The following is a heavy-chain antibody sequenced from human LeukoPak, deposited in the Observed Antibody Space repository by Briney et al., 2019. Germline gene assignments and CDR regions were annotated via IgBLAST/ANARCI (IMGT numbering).Heavy chain of an antibody. CDR1: GFTVSSNY. D-gene: IGHD6-13*01. J-gene: IGHJ6*03. Sequence: PGGSLRLSCAASGFTVSSNYMSWVRQAPGKGLEWVSVIYSGGSTYYADSVKGRFTISRDNSKNTLYLQMNSLRAEDTAVYYCARDASSSWYYYMDVWGKETTVTISS. CDR2: IYSGGST. CDR3: ARDASSSWYYYMDV. V-gene: IGHV3-66*01.